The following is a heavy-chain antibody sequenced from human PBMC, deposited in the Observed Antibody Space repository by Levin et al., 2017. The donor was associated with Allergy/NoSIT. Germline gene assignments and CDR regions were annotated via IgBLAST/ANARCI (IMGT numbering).Heavy chain of an antibody. Sequence: GGSLRLSCAASGFTFDDYAMHWVRQAPGKGLEWVSGISWNSGSIGYADSVKGRFTISRDNAKNSLYLQMNSLRAEDTALYYGAKDAREGVGATTSFDYWGQGTLVTVSS. V-gene: IGHV3-9*01. CDR2: ISWNSGSI. CDR1: GFTFDDYA. J-gene: IGHJ4*02. D-gene: IGHD1-26*01. CDR3: AKDAREGVGATTSFDY.